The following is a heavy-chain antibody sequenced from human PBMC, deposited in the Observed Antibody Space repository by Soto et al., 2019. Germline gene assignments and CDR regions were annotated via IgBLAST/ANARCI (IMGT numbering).Heavy chain of an antibody. D-gene: IGHD3-22*01. Sequence: QITLKESGPTLVRPTQTLTLTCAFSGFSLKTKGVGVGWIRQPPGKPLQWLARIYWDDDRRYNPSLKSRLSITKATSKNQVVLRMTNMAPVDTATYYCAHSGDYYDSSGYINYWGQGTRVTVSS. CDR3: AHSGDYYDSSGYINY. CDR1: GFSLKTKGVG. V-gene: IGHV2-5*02. J-gene: IGHJ4*02. CDR2: IYWDDDR.